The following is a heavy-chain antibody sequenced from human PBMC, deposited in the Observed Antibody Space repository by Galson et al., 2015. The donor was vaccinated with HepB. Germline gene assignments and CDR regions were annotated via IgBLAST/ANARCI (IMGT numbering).Heavy chain of an antibody. CDR3: AKDIAGSWWSVVAAGGYFDY. J-gene: IGHJ4*02. CDR2: ISGSGGST. CDR1: GFTFSSYA. Sequence: SLRLSCAASGFTFSSYAMSWVRQAPGKGLEWVSAISGSGGSTYYADSVKGRFTISRDNSKNTLYLQMNSLRAEDTAVYYCAKDIAGSWWSVVAAGGYFDYWGQGTLVTVSS. D-gene: IGHD2-15*01. V-gene: IGHV3-23*01.